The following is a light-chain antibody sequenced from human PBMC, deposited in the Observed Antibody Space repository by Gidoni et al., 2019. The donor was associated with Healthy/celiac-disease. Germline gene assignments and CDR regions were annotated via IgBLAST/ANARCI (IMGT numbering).Light chain of an antibody. V-gene: IGKV3-20*01. Sequence: IVLTQSPGTLSLSPGERATLSCRASQSVSSSYLAWYQQKPGQAPRLLIYGASSRATGIPDRFRGSGAGTDFTLTISRLEPEDFAVYYWQQYGSSPFTFGGGTKVEIK. CDR3: QQYGSSPFT. CDR1: QSVSSSY. CDR2: GAS. J-gene: IGKJ4*01.